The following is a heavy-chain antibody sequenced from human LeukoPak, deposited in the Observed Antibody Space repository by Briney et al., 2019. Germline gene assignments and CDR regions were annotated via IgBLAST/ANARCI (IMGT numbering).Heavy chain of an antibody. CDR3: ARIVVADFDY. J-gene: IGHJ4*02. D-gene: IGHD3-22*01. CDR2: IDYSGST. Sequence: SETLSLTCTVSGGSISSSSYYWGWIRQPPGKGLEWIGSIDYSGSTYYNPSLKSRVTISVDTSKNQFSLKLSSVTAADTAVYYCARIVVADFDYWGQGTLVTVSS. CDR1: GGSISSSSYY. V-gene: IGHV4-39*01.